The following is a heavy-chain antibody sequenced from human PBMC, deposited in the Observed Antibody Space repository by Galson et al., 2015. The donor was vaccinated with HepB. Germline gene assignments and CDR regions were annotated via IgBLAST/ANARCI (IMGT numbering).Heavy chain of an antibody. V-gene: IGHV1-18*01. J-gene: IGHJ4*02. CDR2: ISGNNGHT. D-gene: IGHD4-17*01. Sequence: SVKVSCKGSGYTFTRFGFSWVRQAPGQGLEWMGWISGNNGHTNFAQKLQGRVTMTTDTSTSTAYMELRSLRSDDTAVYYCVRTYDYGDYRGDFWGQGTLVTVSS. CDR1: GYTFTRFG. CDR3: VRTYDYGDYRGDF.